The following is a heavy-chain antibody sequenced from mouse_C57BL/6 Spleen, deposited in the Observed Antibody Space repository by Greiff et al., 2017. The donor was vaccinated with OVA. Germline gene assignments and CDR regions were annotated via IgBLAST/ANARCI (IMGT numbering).Heavy chain of an antibody. Sequence: VQLQQPGAELVKPGASVKLSCKASGYTFTSYWMHWVKQRPGQGLEWIGMIHPNSGSTNYNEKFKSKATLTVDKSSSTAYMQLSSLTSEDSAVYYCARTGDDGYPFAYWGQGTLVTVSA. V-gene: IGHV1-64*01. CDR2: IHPNSGST. D-gene: IGHD2-3*01. CDR1: GYTFTSYW. J-gene: IGHJ3*01. CDR3: ARTGDDGYPFAY.